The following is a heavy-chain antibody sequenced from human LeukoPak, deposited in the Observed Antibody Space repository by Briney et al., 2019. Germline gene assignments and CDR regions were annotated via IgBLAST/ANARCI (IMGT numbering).Heavy chain of an antibody. CDR2: IIPIFGTA. V-gene: IGHV1-69*13. Sequence: SVKVSCKASGGTFSSYAISWVRQAPGQGLEWMGGIIPIFGTANYAQKFQGRVTITADESTSTAYMELSSLRSEDTAVYYCARVGGDYVGLDASDIWGQGTMVTVSS. J-gene: IGHJ3*02. CDR1: GGTFSSYA. D-gene: IGHD2-21*02. CDR3: ARVGGDYVGLDASDI.